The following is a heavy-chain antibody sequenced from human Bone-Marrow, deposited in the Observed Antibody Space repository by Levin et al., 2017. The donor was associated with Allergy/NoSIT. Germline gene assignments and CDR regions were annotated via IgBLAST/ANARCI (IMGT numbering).Heavy chain of an antibody. CDR2: IGTASDS. CDR3: ARDSSRNGMDV. J-gene: IGHJ6*02. CDR1: GFIVSTSD. V-gene: IGHV3-13*01. D-gene: IGHD6-6*01. Sequence: LSLTCAASGFIVSTSDIHWVRQVVGKGLEWVADIGTASDSYYSDSLKGRFTISRENSKNSVYLQMNSLRDGDTAVYFCARDSSRNGMDVWGQGTTVTVSS.